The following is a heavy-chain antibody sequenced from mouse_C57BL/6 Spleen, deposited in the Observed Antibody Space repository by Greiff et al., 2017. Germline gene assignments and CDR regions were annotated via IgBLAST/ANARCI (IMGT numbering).Heavy chain of an antibody. J-gene: IGHJ3*01. CDR1: GYTFTSYW. CDR2: IDPSDSYT. D-gene: IGHD3-2*02. CDR3: ARGAQAPFAY. V-gene: IGHV1-69*01. Sequence: QVQLQQPGAELVMPGASVKLSCKASGYTFTSYWMHWVKQRPGQGLEWIGEIDPSDSYTNYNQKFKGKSTLTVDKSSSTAYMQLSSLTSEDSAVYYCARGAQAPFAYWGQGTLVTVSA.